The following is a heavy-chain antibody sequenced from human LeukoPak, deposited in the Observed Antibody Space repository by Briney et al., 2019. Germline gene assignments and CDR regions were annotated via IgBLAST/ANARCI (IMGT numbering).Heavy chain of an antibody. V-gene: IGHV1-46*01. CDR3: ARDARKNEGTYYGSGYYYMDV. J-gene: IGHJ6*03. D-gene: IGHD3-10*01. CDR1: GYTFTSYY. Sequence: GASVKVSCKASGYTFTSYYMHWVRQAPGQGLEWMGIINPSGGSTSYAQKFQGRVTITADESTSTAYMELSSLRSDDTAVYYCARDARKNEGTYYGSGYYYMDVWGKGTTVTVSS. CDR2: INPSGGST.